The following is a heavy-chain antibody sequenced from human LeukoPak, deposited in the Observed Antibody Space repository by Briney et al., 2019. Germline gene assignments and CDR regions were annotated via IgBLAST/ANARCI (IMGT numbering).Heavy chain of an antibody. V-gene: IGHV1-46*01. CDR2: FNPGGGST. D-gene: IGHD2-2*01. CDR1: GYTFTSYY. Sequence: ASVKVSCKASGYTFTSYYMHWVRQSPGQGLEWMGVFNPGGGSTRYAQKFQGRVTMTRDTSTSTVYMELTSLRSEDTAVYYCARDQAVVPGPYYYYMDVWAKGTTVTVSS. J-gene: IGHJ6*03. CDR3: ARDQAVVPGPYYYYMDV.